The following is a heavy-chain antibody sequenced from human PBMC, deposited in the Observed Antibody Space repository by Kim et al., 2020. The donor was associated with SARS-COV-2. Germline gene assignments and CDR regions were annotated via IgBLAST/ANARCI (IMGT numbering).Heavy chain of an antibody. CDR2: ISSSDSTI. Sequence: GGSLRLTCAASGFAFSSYGMTWVRQAPGKGLEWVSYISSSDSTIYYDYPVNRLIIISNDSAKKSLFLIINSMSDEAAAVYYCACHTPWCSSAYSVQLDY. CDR1: GFAFSSYG. D-gene: IGHD3-22*01. CDR3: ACHTPWCSSAYSVQLDY. J-gene: IGHJ4*01. V-gene: IGHV3-48*02.